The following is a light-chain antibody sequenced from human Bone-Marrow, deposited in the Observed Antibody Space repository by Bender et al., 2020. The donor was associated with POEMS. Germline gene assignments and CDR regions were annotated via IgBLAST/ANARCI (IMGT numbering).Light chain of an antibody. CDR1: SSDVGSYNL. V-gene: IGLV2-23*02. CDR2: DVS. Sequence: QSALTQPASMSGSPGQSITISCTGTSSDVGSYNLVSWYQQHPGKAPKLMIYDVSKRPSGVADRFSGSKSGNTASLTISGLQAEDEADYYCCSYAGSWVFGGGTKLTVL. J-gene: IGLJ3*02. CDR3: CSYAGSWV.